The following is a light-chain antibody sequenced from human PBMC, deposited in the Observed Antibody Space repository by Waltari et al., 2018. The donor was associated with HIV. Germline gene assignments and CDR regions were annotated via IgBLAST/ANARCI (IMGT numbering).Light chain of an antibody. Sequence: QSALTQPASVSGYPGQSITISCTGTDSDVGGNNFVSWYQHQADKAPKLIIYDVKKRPSGISNRFSGSKSGNTASLTISGLQPEDEGDYYCASYTINRLDVFGVGTKVTVL. CDR2: DVK. CDR3: ASYTINRLDV. J-gene: IGLJ1*01. V-gene: IGLV2-14*03. CDR1: DSDVGGNNF.